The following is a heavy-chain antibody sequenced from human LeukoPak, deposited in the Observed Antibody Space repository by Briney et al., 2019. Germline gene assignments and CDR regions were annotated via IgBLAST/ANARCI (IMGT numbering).Heavy chain of an antibody. D-gene: IGHD3-22*01. V-gene: IGHV3-21*01. CDR1: GFAFSSYS. CDR3: ARGLGDSEDY. Sequence: PGGSLRLSCAASGFAFSSYSMNWVRQAPGKGLEWVSSISSSSYIYYADSVKGRFTISRDNAKNSLYLQMNSLRAEDTAVYYCARGLGDSEDYWGQGTLVTVSS. CDR2: ISSSSYI. J-gene: IGHJ4*02.